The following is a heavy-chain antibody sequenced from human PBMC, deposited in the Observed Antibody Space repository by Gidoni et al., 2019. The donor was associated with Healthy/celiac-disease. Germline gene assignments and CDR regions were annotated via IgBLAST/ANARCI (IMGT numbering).Heavy chain of an antibody. J-gene: IGHJ4*02. D-gene: IGHD6-13*01. CDR2: IYYSGST. V-gene: IGHV4-59*02. CDR1: GGSVSSYY. Sequence: QVQLQESGPGLVKPSVTLSLTCTISGGSVSSYYCSWIRQPPGKGLEWSGYIYYSGSTNYNPSLKSRVTISVDTSKNQFSLKLSSVTAADTAVYYCARGEQQVLEYYFDYWGQGTLVTVSS. CDR3: ARGEQQVLEYYFDY.